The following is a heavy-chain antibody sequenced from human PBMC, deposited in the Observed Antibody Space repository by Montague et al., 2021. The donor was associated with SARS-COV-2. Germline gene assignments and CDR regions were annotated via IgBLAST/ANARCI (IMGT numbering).Heavy chain of an antibody. V-gene: IGHV4-34*01. CDR2: INHRGTS. CDR1: GGSFSDNY. CDR3: ARGRQHFNMIVVVMTGGEYYFDY. J-gene: IGHJ4*02. Sequence: SETLSVTCAVYGGSFSDNYWSWIRKPPGKGLEWIGEINHRGTSNYNPSLKSRVSISVDTSKNQFSLYLGSVTAADTAVYYCARGRQHFNMIVVVMTGGEYYFDYWGQGTLVTVAS. D-gene: IGHD3-22*01.